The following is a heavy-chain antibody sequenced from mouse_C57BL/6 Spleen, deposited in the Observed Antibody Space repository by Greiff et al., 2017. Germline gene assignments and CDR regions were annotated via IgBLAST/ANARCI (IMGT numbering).Heavy chain of an antibody. D-gene: IGHD1-1*01. CDR3: TRYPTAVVAGGMDY. J-gene: IGHJ4*01. Sequence: VQLQQSGTVLARPGASVKMSCKTSGYTFTSYWMHWVKQRPGQGLEWIGAIYPGNSDTSYNQKFKGKAKLTAVTSASTAYMELSSLTNEDSAVYYCTRYPTAVVAGGMDYWGQGTSVTVSS. V-gene: IGHV1-5*01. CDR1: GYTFTSYW. CDR2: IYPGNSDT.